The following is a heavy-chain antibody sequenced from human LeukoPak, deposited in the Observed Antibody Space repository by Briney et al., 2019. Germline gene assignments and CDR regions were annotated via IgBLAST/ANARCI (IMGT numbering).Heavy chain of an antibody. CDR1: GGSISSSSYY. V-gene: IGHV4-39*07. J-gene: IGHJ4*02. Sequence: SETLSLTCTVSGGSISSSSYYWGWIRQPPGKGLEWIGSIYYSGSTYYNPSLKSRVTISVDTSKNQFSLKLSSVTAADTAVYYCARVGYSSGKVDYWGQGTLVTVSS. CDR2: IYYSGST. CDR3: ARVGYSSGKVDY. D-gene: IGHD6-19*01.